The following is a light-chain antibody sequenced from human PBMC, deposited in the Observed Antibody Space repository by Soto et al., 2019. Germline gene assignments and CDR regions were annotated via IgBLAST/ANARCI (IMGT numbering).Light chain of an antibody. CDR1: QSVSSN. Sequence: EIVMTHSPATLSVSPGERATLSCRASQSVSSNLAWYQQKPGQAPRLLIYGASTRATGIPARFSCSGSGTEFTPTISSLQSEDFAVYYCQQYNNGPPITFGQGTRLEIK. CDR2: GAS. J-gene: IGKJ5*01. V-gene: IGKV3-15*01. CDR3: QQYNNGPPIT.